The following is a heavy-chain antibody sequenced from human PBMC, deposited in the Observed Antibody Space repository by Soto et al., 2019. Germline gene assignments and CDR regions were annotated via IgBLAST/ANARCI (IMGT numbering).Heavy chain of an antibody. J-gene: IGHJ5*02. D-gene: IGHD3-22*01. CDR2: IIPIFGTA. V-gene: IGHV1-69*01. CDR1: GGTFSSYA. Sequence: QVQLVQSGAEVKKPGSSVKVSCKASGGTFSSYAISWVRQAPGQGLEWMGGIIPIFGTANYAQKFQGRVTITADESTSTAYMELSSLRSEDTAVYYCARNPLGVVVITVGWFDPWGQGTLVTVSS. CDR3: ARNPLGVVVITVGWFDP.